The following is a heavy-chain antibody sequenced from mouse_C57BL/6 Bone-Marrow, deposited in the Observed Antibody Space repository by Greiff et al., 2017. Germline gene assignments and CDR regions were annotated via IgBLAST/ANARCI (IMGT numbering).Heavy chain of an antibody. J-gene: IGHJ4*01. D-gene: IGHD2-3*01. CDR3: AREGWLPSMDY. Sequence: EVMLVESEGGLVQPGSSMKLSCTASGFTFSDYYMAWVRQVPEKGLEWVANINYDGSSTYYLDSLKSRFIISRDNATNILYLQMSSLKSEDTATYYCAREGWLPSMDYWGQGTSVTVSS. V-gene: IGHV5-16*01. CDR1: GFTFSDYY. CDR2: INYDGSST.